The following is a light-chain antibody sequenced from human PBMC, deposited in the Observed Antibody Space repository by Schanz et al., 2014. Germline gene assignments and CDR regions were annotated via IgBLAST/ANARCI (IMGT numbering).Light chain of an antibody. J-gene: IGLJ2*01. V-gene: IGLV1-40*01. CDR1: SSNIGAGHD. CDR3: SSYAGSNNLV. Sequence: QSVLTQPPSVSGAPGQRVTISCTGSSSNIGAGHDVHWYQQLPGTAPKLLIYSNNQRPSGVPDRFSGSKSGTSASLAISGLQSEDEADYYCSSYAGSNNLVFGGGTKLTVL. CDR2: SNN.